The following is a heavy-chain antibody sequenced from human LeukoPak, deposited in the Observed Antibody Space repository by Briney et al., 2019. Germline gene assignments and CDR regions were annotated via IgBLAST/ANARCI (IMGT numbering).Heavy chain of an antibody. CDR2: ISYDGSNK. CDR1: GFTFSSYA. J-gene: IGHJ6*03. CDR3: ARDGDQYPRAYYYMDV. V-gene: IGHV3-30-3*01. D-gene: IGHD2-2*01. Sequence: GGSLRLSCAASGFTFSSYAMHWVRQAPGKGLEWVAVISYDGSNKYYADSVKGRFTISRDNSKNTLYLQMDSLRAEDTAVYYCARDGDQYPRAYYYMDVWGKGTTVTVSS.